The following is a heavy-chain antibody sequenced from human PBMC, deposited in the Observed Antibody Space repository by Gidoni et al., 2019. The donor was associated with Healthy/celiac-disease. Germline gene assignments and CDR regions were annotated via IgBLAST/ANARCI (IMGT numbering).Heavy chain of an antibody. CDR2: IRSKANSYAT. D-gene: IGHD2-21*02. CDR1: GFTFSRYA. J-gene: IGHJ6*02. Sequence: EVQLVESGGGVVQPGGSLKLSWAASGFTFSRYAMHWVRPASGKGLEWVGRIRSKANSYATAYAASVKGRFTITRDDSKNTAYLQMNSLKTEDTAVYYCTRLEDCGGDCPYYYYYYGMDVWGQGTTVTVSS. CDR3: TRLEDCGGDCPYYYYYYGMDV. V-gene: IGHV3-73*02.